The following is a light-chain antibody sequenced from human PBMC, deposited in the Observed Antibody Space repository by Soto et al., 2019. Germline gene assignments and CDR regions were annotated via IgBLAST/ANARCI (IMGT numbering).Light chain of an antibody. V-gene: IGLV2-14*01. CDR3: ASLTTTNFV. Sequence: QSALTQPASVSGSPGQSVTISCTGTSSDIGAYNLVSWYQHHPDKAPKLMISEVSNRLSGVSDRFSGSKSGNTASLTISGLQSEDEADYYCASLTTTNFVFGTGTKLTVL. CDR1: SSDIGAYNL. CDR2: EVS. J-gene: IGLJ1*01.